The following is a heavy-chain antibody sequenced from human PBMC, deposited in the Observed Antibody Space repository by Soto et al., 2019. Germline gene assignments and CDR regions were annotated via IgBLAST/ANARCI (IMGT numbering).Heavy chain of an antibody. CDR1: GYTFTGHY. V-gene: IGHV1-2*02. D-gene: IGHD3-9*01. CDR3: ARDSGVYYDILTGYYAGPTFDY. J-gene: IGHJ4*02. Sequence: ASVKVSCKASGYTFTGHYIHWVRQAPEQGPEWMGEIGPESGATRYAQRFQGRVTMTSDMSITTVYMELNNLSPDDTAVYYCARDSGVYYDILTGYYAGPTFDYWGQGTLVTVSS. CDR2: IGPESGAT.